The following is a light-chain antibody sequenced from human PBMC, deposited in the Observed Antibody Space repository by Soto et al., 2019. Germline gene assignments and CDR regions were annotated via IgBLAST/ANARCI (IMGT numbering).Light chain of an antibody. V-gene: IGLV2-14*01. CDR3: SSYTSSSTLYV. CDR2: AVS. J-gene: IGLJ1*01. CDR1: SSDVGIYNY. Sequence: QSSLAHPASLSGSPGQSITISCTGTSSDVGIYNYVSWYQHHPGKAPKLMIYAVSNRPSGISNRFSGSKSGNTASLTISGLQAEDEADYYCSSYTSSSTLYVFGTGTKV.